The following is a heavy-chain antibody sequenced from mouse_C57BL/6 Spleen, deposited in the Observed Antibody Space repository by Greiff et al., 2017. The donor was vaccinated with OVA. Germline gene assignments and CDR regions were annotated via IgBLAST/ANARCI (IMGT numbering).Heavy chain of an antibody. Sequence: EVKLMESGAELVRPGASVKLSCTASGFNIKDDYMHWVKQRPEQGLEWIGWIDPENGDTAYASKFQGKAIITADTSSNTAYLQLSSLTSEDTAVYYCTTGGLRRGNFDYWGQGTTLTVSS. CDR1: GFNIKDDY. CDR2: IDPENGDT. CDR3: TTGGLRRGNFDY. D-gene: IGHD2-4*01. J-gene: IGHJ2*01. V-gene: IGHV14-4*01.